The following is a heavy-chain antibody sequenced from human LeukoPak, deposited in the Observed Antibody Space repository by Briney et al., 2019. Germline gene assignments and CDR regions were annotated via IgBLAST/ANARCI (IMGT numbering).Heavy chain of an antibody. D-gene: IGHD2-2*01. V-gene: IGHV1-2*02. CDR2: INPNSGGT. CDR3: ARVGIVVVPAAAPGYFDL. J-gene: IGHJ2*01. CDR1: GYTFTGFY. Sequence: GASVKVSCKASGYTFTGFYMHWVRQAPGQGLEWMGWINPNSGGTNYAQKFQGRVTMTRDTSISTAYMELSRLRSDDTAVYYCARVGIVVVPAAAPGYFDLWGRGTLVTVSS.